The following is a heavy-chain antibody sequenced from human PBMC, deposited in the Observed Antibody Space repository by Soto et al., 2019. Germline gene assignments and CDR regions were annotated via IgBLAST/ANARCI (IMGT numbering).Heavy chain of an antibody. V-gene: IGHV4-4*07. CDR3: ARGSSAAVGIFES. CDR1: GDSVSSDY. D-gene: IGHD6-13*01. Sequence: QVQLQGSGPGLVKPSETLSLTCTVSGDSVSSDYYSWVRQPAGKGLEWIGRSNLSGSTDYNPSLKSRVTMSVDTSKHEFSLKLSSVTAADTAVYFCARGSSAAVGIFESWGQGALVIVSS. J-gene: IGHJ4*02. CDR2: SNLSGST.